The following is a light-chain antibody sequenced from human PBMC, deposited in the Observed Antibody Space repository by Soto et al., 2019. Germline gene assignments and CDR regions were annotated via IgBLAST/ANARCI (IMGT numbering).Light chain of an antibody. CDR2: AAS. Sequence: EVVMTQSPATLSVSPGERATLSCRASRNVSSNLAWFQQKPGQAPRLLIYAASTRATGLPARFSGSASGSDFTLTISSLQSEDSAIYCCQQYNNWPRTFGQGTKVEI. CDR3: QQYNNWPRT. V-gene: IGKV3-15*01. J-gene: IGKJ1*01. CDR1: RNVSSN.